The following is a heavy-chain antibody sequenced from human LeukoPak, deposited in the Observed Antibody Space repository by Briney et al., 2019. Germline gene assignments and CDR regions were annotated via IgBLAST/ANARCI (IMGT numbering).Heavy chain of an antibody. CDR1: GGSISSYY. J-gene: IGHJ4*02. CDR3: AREPYCTNGVCSAY. D-gene: IGHD2-8*01. CDR2: IYTSGNT. Sequence: SXTLSLTCTVSGGSISSYYWSWIRQPAGKGLEWIGRIYTSGNTNYNPSLRSRVTMSVDTSKNQFSLKLSSVTAADTAVYYCAREPYCTNGVCSAYWGQGALVTVSS. V-gene: IGHV4-4*07.